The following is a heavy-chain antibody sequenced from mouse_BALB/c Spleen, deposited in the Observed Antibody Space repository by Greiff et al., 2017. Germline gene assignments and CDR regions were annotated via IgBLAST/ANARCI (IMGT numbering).Heavy chain of an antibody. V-gene: IGHV2-9*02. CDR3: ARGGNYRAWFAY. CDR1: GFSLTSYG. Sequence: VQRKESGPGLVAPSQSLSITCTVSGFSLTSYGVHWVRQPPGKGLEWLGVIWAGGSTNYNSALMSRLSISKDNSKSQVFLKMNSLQTDDTAMCYCARGGNYRAWFAYWGQGTLVTVSA. J-gene: IGHJ3*01. D-gene: IGHD2-1*01. CDR2: IWAGGST.